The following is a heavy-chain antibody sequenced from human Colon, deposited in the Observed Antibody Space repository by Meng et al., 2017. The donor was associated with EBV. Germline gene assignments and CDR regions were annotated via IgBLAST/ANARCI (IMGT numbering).Heavy chain of an antibody. CDR2: ITPSSGGT. CDR3: VRANLRSADY. Sequence: QVQLVQSGAGVKKPGASVKASCKASGYTFTGYYMHWLRQAPGQGLEWVGRITPSSGGTTYAQKFQGRVTMTRDTSISTAYMELSSLRSDDAAIYYCVRANLRSADYWGQGTLVTVSS. V-gene: IGHV1-2*06. J-gene: IGHJ4*02. CDR1: GYTFTGYY.